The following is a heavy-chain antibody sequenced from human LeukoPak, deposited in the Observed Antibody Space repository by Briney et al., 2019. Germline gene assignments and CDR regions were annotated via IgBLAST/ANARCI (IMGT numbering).Heavy chain of an antibody. D-gene: IGHD3-9*01. V-gene: IGHV1-46*01. CDR2: INPSGGST. CDR3: ARDFRYDILTAQYYFDY. Sequence: ASVKVSCKASGYTFTSYYMHWVRQAPGQGLEWMGIINPSGGSTSYAQKFQGRVTMTRDMSTSTVYMELSSLRSEDTAVYYCARDFRYDILTAQYYFDYWGQGTLVTVSS. J-gene: IGHJ4*02. CDR1: GYTFTSYY.